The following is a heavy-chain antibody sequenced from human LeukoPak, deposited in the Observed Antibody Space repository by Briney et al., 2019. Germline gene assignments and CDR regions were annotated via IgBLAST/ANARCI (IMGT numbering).Heavy chain of an antibody. CDR2: IYHSGST. V-gene: IGHV4-38-2*02. Sequence: SETLSLTCTVSGYSISSGYYWGWLRQPPGKGLEWIGSIYHSGSTSYNPSLKSRVTISVDTSKNQFSLNLSSVTGADTAVYYCARSPISMIVGHYYYYMDVWGKGTTVTVSS. D-gene: IGHD3-22*01. J-gene: IGHJ6*03. CDR3: ARSPISMIVGHYYYYMDV. CDR1: GYSISSGYY.